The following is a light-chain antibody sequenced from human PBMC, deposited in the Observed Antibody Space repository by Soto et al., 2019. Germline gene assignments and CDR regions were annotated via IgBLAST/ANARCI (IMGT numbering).Light chain of an antibody. V-gene: IGKV3-20*01. CDR2: GAS. CDR3: QQYGSSPI. J-gene: IGKJ2*01. CDR1: QSVSSSY. Sequence: EIVLTQSPGTLSLSPGERATLSCRASQSVSSSYLAWYQQKPGQAPRLLIYGASSRATGIPDRFSGSGSGTDVTLTISILEPEDFAVYYCQQYGSSPIFGQGTKLEIK.